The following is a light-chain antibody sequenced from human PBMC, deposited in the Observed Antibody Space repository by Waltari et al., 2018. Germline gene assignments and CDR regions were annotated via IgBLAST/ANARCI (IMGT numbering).Light chain of an antibody. J-gene: IGKJ1*01. CDR3: QKYVSLPAT. CDR2: DAS. Sequence: EIVLTQSPGTLFLSLGDRATLPCRASQSVRRVLSWYQQKPGQATRLLIYDASTRETGIPYRFSGSGSGTDFSLTISRLEPEDFAVYYCQKYVSLPATFGQGTKVEIK. CDR1: QSVRRV. V-gene: IGKV3-20*01.